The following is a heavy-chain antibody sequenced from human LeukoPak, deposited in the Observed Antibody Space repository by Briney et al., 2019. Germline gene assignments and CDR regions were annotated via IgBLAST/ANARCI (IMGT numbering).Heavy chain of an antibody. J-gene: IGHJ4*02. D-gene: IGHD6-19*01. CDR1: GGSISSYY. CDR2: IYYSGST. CDR3: ARVGYSSGWTYYYFDY. Sequence: SETLSLTCTVSGGSISSYYWSWIRQPPGKGLEWIGYIYYSGSTNYNPSLKSRVTMSLDTSKNQFSLKLSSVTAADTAVYYCARVGYSSGWTYYYFDYWGQGTLVTVSS. V-gene: IGHV4-59*12.